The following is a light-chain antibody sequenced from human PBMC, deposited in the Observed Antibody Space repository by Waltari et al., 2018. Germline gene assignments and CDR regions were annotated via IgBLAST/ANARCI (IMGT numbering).Light chain of an antibody. Sequence: DIQMTQSPSTLSASVGDRVTITCRASQSLSNWLAWYQQKPGEAPKVLFYKASTLESGVPSRCGGSGSGTEFSLTISSLQPDDFATYYCQQYRNLWTFGQGTKVEIK. J-gene: IGKJ1*01. V-gene: IGKV1-5*03. CDR3: QQYRNLWT. CDR1: QSLSNW. CDR2: KAS.